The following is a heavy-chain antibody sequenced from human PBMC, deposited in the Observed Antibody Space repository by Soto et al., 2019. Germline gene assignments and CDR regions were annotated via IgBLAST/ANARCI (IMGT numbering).Heavy chain of an antibody. CDR2: IYYSGST. V-gene: IGHV4-31*03. CDR1: GGSISSGGYY. CDR3: ARVPGYCSGGSGPTHGWYYYYGMDV. D-gene: IGHD2-15*01. J-gene: IGHJ6*02. Sequence: QVQLQESGPGLVKPSQTLSLTCTVSGGSISSGGYYWSWIRQHPGKGLEWIGYIYYSGSTYYNPCLKSRVTISVDTSKNQFSLKLSSVTAADTAVYYCARVPGYCSGGSGPTHGWYYYYGMDVWGQGTTVTVSS.